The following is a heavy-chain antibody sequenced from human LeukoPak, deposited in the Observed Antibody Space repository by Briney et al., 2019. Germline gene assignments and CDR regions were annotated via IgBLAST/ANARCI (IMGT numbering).Heavy chain of an antibody. CDR3: ARAGGFWSGGGYFDP. CDR1: GGSVADSSYY. V-gene: IGHV4-39*01. Sequence: SETLSLTCTVSGGSVADSSYYWGWIRQPPGKGLEWIGSIFYSGETYYNVSLRSRVTMSADTSANRFSLRLNSVTAADTAVYYCARAGGFWSGGGYFDPWGQGTLVTVSS. D-gene: IGHD3-3*01. CDR2: IFYSGET. J-gene: IGHJ5*02.